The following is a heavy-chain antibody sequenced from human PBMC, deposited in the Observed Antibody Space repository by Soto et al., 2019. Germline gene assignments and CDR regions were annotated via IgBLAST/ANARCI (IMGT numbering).Heavy chain of an antibody. CDR3: ATSAGYSSSWYFNWFDP. D-gene: IGHD6-13*01. CDR1: GFTFSSYA. CDR2: ISYDGSNK. Sequence: LRLSCAASGFTFSSYAMHWVRQAPGKGLEWVAVISYDGSNKYYADSVKGRFTISRGNSKNTLYLQMNSLRAEDTAVYYCATSAGYSSSWYFNWFDPWGQGTLVTVSS. J-gene: IGHJ5*02. V-gene: IGHV3-30-3*01.